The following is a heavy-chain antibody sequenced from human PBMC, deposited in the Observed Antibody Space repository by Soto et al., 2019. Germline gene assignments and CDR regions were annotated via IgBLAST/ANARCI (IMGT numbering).Heavy chain of an antibody. V-gene: IGHV1-18*01. J-gene: IGHJ5*02. CDR3: ARDMWQQLVKGGWFYP. CDR2: ISAYNGNT. CDR1: GYTFTSYG. D-gene: IGHD6-13*01. Sequence: QVQLVQSGAEVKKPGASVKVSCKASGYTFTSYGISWVRQAPGQGLEWMGWISAYNGNTNYAQKLQGRVTMTTDTSTSTADMELRSLRSDDTAVYSCARDMWQQLVKGGWFYPWGQGTLVTVSS.